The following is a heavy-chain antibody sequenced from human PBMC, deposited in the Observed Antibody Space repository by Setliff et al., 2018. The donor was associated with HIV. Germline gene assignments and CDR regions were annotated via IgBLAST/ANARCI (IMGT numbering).Heavy chain of an antibody. Sequence: GASVKVSCKASGYTFTSYGISWVRQAPGQGLEWMGWISAYNGNTNYAQKLQGRVTMTTDTSASTAHMELSSLGSEDTAVFYCARTPEGAAVFDYWGQGTLVTVSS. V-gene: IGHV1-18*01. CDR2: ISAYNGNT. D-gene: IGHD6-25*01. CDR3: ARTPEGAAVFDY. J-gene: IGHJ4*02. CDR1: GYTFTSYG.